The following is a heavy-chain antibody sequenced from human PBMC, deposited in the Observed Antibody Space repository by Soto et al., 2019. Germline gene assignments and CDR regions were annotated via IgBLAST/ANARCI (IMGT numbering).Heavy chain of an antibody. CDR2: IYHNGST. V-gene: IGHV4-30-2*01. J-gene: IGHJ5*02. CDR3: ARGIYSSTNWFDP. Sequence: SEPLSLRCTVSVGYIGGCYYSWSWILQPPVKGLEWIGYIYHNGSTYYNPSLKSRVTISVDRSKNQFSLKLSSVTAADTAVYYCARGIYSSTNWFDPWGQGTLVTVSS. D-gene: IGHD6-13*01. CDR1: VGYIGGCYYS.